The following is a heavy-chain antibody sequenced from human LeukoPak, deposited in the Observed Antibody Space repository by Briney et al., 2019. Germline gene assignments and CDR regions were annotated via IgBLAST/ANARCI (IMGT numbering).Heavy chain of an antibody. CDR2: INHSGST. J-gene: IGHJ4*02. Sequence: PSETLSLTCAVYGGSFSGYYWSWIRQPPGKGLEWIGEINHSGSTNYNPSLKSRVTISVDTSKNQFSLKLSSVTAADTAVYYCARKGRPLGWGSYPPYYFDYWGQGTMVTVSS. CDR3: ARKGRPLGWGSYPPYYFDY. CDR1: GGSFSGYY. V-gene: IGHV4-34*01. D-gene: IGHD3-16*02.